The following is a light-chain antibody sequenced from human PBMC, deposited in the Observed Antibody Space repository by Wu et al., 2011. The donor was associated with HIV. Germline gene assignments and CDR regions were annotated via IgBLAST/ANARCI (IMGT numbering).Light chain of an antibody. CDR2: GAS. CDR1: QSVGSF. CDR3: HHYGNSPHT. Sequence: EIVLIQSPGTLSLSPGERATLSCRASQSVGSFLAWYQQKSGQAPRLLIYGASSRATGIPDRFSGSGSGTDFTLTISRLDPEDFAVYYCHHYGNSPHTFGQGTKLEV. J-gene: IGKJ2*01. V-gene: IGKV3-20*01.